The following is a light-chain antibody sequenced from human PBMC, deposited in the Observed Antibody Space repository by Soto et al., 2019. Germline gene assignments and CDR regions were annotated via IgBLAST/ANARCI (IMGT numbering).Light chain of an antibody. V-gene: IGKV1-39*01. J-gene: IGKJ1*01. CDR1: QNIINY. Sequence: DIQMTQSPSSLSASVVDRVTITCLASQNIINYLNWYQQKPGQAPKLLIYTTSSLQSGVPSRFSGSGSGTDFTLTISSLQPEDFAAYYCQQSYSHRTFGQGTKVDI. CDR3: QQSYSHRT. CDR2: TTS.